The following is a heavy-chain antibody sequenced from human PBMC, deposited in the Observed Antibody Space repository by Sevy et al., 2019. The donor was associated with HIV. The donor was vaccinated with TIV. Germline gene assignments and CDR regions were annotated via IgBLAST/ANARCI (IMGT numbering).Heavy chain of an antibody. CDR1: GFTFSSYW. V-gene: IGHV3-7*03. CDR2: IKQDGSEK. CDR3: ARVGRRDAFDI. Sequence: GGSVRLSCAASGFTFSSYWMSWVRQAPGKGLEWVANIKQDGSEKYYVDSVKGRFTISRDNAKNSLYLQMNSLRAEDTAVYYCARVGRRDAFDIWGQGTMVTVSS. J-gene: IGHJ3*02. D-gene: IGHD3-10*01.